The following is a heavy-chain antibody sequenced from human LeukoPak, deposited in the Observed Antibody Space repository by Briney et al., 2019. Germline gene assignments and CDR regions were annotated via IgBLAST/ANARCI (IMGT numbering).Heavy chain of an antibody. CDR3: ARDGPYSYDFDY. CDR1: GFTFRTYS. V-gene: IGHV3-21*01. J-gene: IGHJ4*02. CDR2: ISSTSTYI. D-gene: IGHD5-18*01. Sequence: PGGSLILSCAASGFTFRTYSMNWVRQAPGKGLEWVSSISSTSTYIYYADSVKGRFTISRDNAKNSLYLQMNSLRAEDTAVYYCARDGPYSYDFDYWGQGTLVTVSS.